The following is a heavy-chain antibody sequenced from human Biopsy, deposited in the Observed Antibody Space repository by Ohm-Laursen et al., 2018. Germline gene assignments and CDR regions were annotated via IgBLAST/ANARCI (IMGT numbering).Heavy chain of an antibody. D-gene: IGHD3-10*01. J-gene: IGHJ4*02. CDR2: FNSDGTDT. Sequence: SLRLSCAAFGFTFSSSWMHWVRQAPGKGLEWVSRFNSDGTDTTYADSVKGRFTISRDNAKNTLYLQMNSLRVEDTAVYYCATDGAGSYNENWGQGTLVSASS. V-gene: IGHV3-74*01. CDR3: ATDGAGSYNEN. CDR1: GFTFSSSW.